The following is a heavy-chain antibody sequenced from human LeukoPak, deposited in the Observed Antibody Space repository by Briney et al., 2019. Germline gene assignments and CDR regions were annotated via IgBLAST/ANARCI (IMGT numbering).Heavy chain of an antibody. D-gene: IGHD4-17*01. CDR3: ARGGDYGDYGMDV. CDR1: GYTFTGYY. V-gene: IGHV1-2*02. Sequence: ASVKVSCKASGYTFTGYYMHWVRQAPGQGLEWMGGINPNSGGTNYAHNLQGRVTMHRETSISTAYMELQRLRCDGPAVYYWARGGDYGDYGMDVLGQATNVSVCS. CDR2: INPNSGGT. J-gene: IGHJ6*02.